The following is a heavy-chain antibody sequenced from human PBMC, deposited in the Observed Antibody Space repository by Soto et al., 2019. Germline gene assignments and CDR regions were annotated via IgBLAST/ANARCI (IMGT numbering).Heavy chain of an antibody. CDR3: ARYADDYSEYFHH. V-gene: IGHV1-18*01. J-gene: IGHJ1*01. CDR1: GYTFTSYG. Sequence: QVQLVQSGAEVTESGASVKVSCKASGYTFTSYGISWVRQAPGQGLEWVGWISAYNGNRNYAPKLQGRVTMTTDTATSTAYMELRSLRSDDTAVYYGARYADDYSEYFHHWGQGTLVTVSS. CDR2: ISAYNGNR. D-gene: IGHD4-17*01.